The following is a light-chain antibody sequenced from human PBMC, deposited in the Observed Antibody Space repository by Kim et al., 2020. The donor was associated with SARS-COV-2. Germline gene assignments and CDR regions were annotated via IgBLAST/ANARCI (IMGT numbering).Light chain of an antibody. V-gene: IGKV3-11*01. CDR3: QQRSNWLT. CDR1: QSVSSY. J-gene: IGKJ4*01. CDR2: DAS. Sequence: SLSPRERATLSCRASQSVSSYLAWYQQKPGQAPRLLIYDASNRATGIQARFSGSGSGTDFTLTISSLEPEDFAVYYCQQRSNWLTFGGGTKVDIK.